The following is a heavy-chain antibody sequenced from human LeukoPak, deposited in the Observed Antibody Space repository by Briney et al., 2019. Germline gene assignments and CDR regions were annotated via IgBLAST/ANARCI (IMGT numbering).Heavy chain of an antibody. CDR1: GFTFSSYA. V-gene: IGHV3-64*01. D-gene: IGHD3-3*01. Sequence: GGSLRLSCAASGFTFSSYAMHWVPEAPGEGLEYVSAISSNGGSTYYANSVKGRFTISRDNSKNTLYLQMGSLRAEDMAVYYCARGGSGFWRPPSLDYSGQGGLVTVSS. J-gene: IGHJ4*02. CDR2: ISSNGGST. CDR3: ARGGSGFWRPPSLDY.